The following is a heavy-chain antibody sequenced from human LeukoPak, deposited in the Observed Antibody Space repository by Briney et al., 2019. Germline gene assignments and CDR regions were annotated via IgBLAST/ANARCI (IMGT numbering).Heavy chain of an antibody. D-gene: IGHD6-19*01. CDR1: GGTSSSYA. Sequence: SVKVSCKASGGTSSSYAISWVRQAPGQGLEWMGGIIPIFGTANYAQKFQGRVTITADESTSTAYMELSSLRSEDTAVYYCARGAVAGTHSYFGYWGQGTLVTVSS. CDR3: ARGAVAGTHSYFGY. J-gene: IGHJ4*02. V-gene: IGHV1-69*13. CDR2: IIPIFGTA.